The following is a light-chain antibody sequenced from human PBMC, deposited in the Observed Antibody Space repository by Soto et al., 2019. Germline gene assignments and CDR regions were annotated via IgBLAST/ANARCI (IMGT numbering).Light chain of an antibody. J-gene: IGLJ1*01. CDR3: CSYAGIYSYV. CDR2: DIT. V-gene: IGLV2-11*01. CDR1: SSDVGRFEY. Sequence: QSALTQPRSVSGSPGQSVTISCTGTSSDVGRFEYVSWYQQHPGAAPHVVVYDITKRPSGVPDRFSGSKSGNTASLTISGLQSEDEADYYCCSYAGIYSYVFGTGSQRTV.